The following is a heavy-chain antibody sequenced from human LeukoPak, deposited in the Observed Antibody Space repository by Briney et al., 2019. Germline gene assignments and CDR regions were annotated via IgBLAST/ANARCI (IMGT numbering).Heavy chain of an antibody. CDR2: IYPGDSDT. CDR1: GYSFTSYW. D-gene: IGHD3-22*01. J-gene: IGHJ4*02. V-gene: IGHV5-51*01. CDR3: ARWSYDDSSGYYSKRGRIFDH. Sequence: GESLKISCKGSGYSFTSYWIGWVRQMPGKGLEWMGIIYPGDSDTRYSPSFEGQVTISADKSISTAYLQWSSPKASDTAMYYCARWSYDDSSGYYSKRGRIFDHWGQGTLVTVSS.